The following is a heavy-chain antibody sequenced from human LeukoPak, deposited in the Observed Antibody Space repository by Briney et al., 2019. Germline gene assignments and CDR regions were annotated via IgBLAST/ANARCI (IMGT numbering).Heavy chain of an antibody. D-gene: IGHD4-17*01. J-gene: IGHJ4*02. CDR3: AKDEGSYGLDF. CDR2: IANDGSRK. Sequence: GGSLRLSCAASGFTFRIYDMNWVRQAPGQGLEWVAGIANDGSRKHYADSVKGRFTISRDNSKNTMYLQMDSLRAEETALYYCAKDEGSYGLDFWGQGVLVTVSP. V-gene: IGHV3-30*18. CDR1: GFTFRIYD.